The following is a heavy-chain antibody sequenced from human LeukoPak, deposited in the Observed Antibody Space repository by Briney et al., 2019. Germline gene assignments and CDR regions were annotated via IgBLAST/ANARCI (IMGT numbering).Heavy chain of an antibody. CDR3: AREPDCSGGSCYSNFDY. D-gene: IGHD2-15*01. CDR2: INSRSSYI. CDR1: GFTFRSYS. V-gene: IGHV3-21*01. Sequence: GGSLRLSCAASGFTFRSYSMNWVRQAPGKGLEWVSSINSRSSYIYYADSVRGRFTISRDNAKNSLYLQMNSLRAEDTAVYYCAREPDCSGGSCYSNFDYWGQGTLVTVSS. J-gene: IGHJ4*02.